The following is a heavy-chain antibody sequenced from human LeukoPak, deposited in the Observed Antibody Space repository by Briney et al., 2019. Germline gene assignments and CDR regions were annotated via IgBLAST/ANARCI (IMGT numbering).Heavy chain of an antibody. CDR1: GFTFSSYA. Sequence: LSGGSLRLSCAASGFTFSSYAMSWVRQAPGKGLEWVSAISGSGGSTYYADSVKGRFTISRDNSKNTLYLQMNSLRAEDTAVYYCAEDIIAVAGPDAFDIWGQGTMVTVSS. D-gene: IGHD6-19*01. CDR2: ISGSGGST. J-gene: IGHJ3*02. CDR3: AEDIIAVAGPDAFDI. V-gene: IGHV3-23*01.